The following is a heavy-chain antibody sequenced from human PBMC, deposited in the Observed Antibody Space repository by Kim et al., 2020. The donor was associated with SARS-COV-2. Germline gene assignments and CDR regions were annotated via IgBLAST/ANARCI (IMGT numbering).Heavy chain of an antibody. J-gene: IGHJ3*02. CDR2: ISGSGGST. Sequence: GGSLRLSCAASGFTFSSYAMSWVRQAPGKGLEWVSAISGSGGSTYYADSVKGRFTISRDNSKNTLYLQMNSLRAEDTAVYYCAKFRAYYYDSRGAFDIWGQGTMVTVSS. CDR1: GFTFSSYA. V-gene: IGHV3-23*01. D-gene: IGHD3-22*01. CDR3: AKFRAYYYDSRGAFDI.